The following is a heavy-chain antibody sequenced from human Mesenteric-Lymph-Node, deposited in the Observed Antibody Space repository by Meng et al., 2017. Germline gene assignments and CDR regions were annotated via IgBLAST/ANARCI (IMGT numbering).Heavy chain of an antibody. CDR2: IRTKGFGATT. CDR1: ALTFSKAC. V-gene: IGHV3-49*04. CDR3: SRRGLASSAPRRRGMDV. J-gene: IGHJ6*02. D-gene: IGHD3-10*01. Sequence: GGSLRLSCAAPALTFSKACMNWVRQAPGKGLEWVGFIRTKGFGATTEYAASVKGRFTISRDDSRSIAYPQMSSLKTDDTGVYYCSRRGLASSAPRRRGMDVWGQGTTVTVSS.